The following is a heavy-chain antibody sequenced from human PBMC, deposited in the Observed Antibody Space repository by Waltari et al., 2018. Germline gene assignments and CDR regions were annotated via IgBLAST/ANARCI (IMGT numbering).Heavy chain of an antibody. CDR1: GYSFAGYW. J-gene: IGHJ4*02. V-gene: IGHV5-51*01. CDR2: IFPGDSDY. D-gene: IGHD3-16*01. Sequence: EVQLVQSGAEVKKPGESLRISCQGSGYSFAGYWIGWVRQVPGEGLEWMGNIFPGDSDYRYIPSFRGQVTVSADRATNTAYLQWNNLQASDTAIYYCARLALGFFDYWGQGTLVTVSS. CDR3: ARLALGFFDY.